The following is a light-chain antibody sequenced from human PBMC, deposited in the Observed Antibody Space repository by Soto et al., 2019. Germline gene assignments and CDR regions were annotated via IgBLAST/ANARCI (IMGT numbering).Light chain of an antibody. V-gene: IGLV2-14*01. CDR3: NSYTTSSTLV. J-gene: IGLJ2*01. Sequence: QSALTQPASVSGSPGQSITISCTGTSSDVGGYNYVSWYQQHPGKAPQLMIYEVTNRPSGISDRCSASKSGNTASLTISGLQAEDEADYYCNSYTTSSTLVFGGGTKVTVL. CDR2: EVT. CDR1: SSDVGGYNY.